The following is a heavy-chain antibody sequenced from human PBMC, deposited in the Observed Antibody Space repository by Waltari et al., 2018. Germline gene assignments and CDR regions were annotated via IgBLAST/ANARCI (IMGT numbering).Heavy chain of an antibody. CDR1: VGKNS. D-gene: IGHD2-15*01. CDR3: ARNAPAASP. V-gene: IGHV3-66*01. CDR2: IYCKGSI. Sequence: VGKNSMNWFLHVAGKKMEWVSLIYCKGSIQYAYQVKRKFIISTDSSKNTLYLQMTSMRIEYTAVYYCARNAPAASPWGQGTMVTVSS. J-gene: IGHJ5*02.